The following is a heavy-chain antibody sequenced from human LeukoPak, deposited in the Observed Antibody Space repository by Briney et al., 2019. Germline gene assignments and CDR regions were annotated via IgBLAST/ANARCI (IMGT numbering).Heavy chain of an antibody. Sequence: ASVKVSCKASGYAFTGYYMHWVRQAPGQGLEWMGWINPNSGGTSYAQKFQGRVTMTRDTSISTAYMELSRLRSDDTAVYYCARDDSSGYYYEGAFYDYWGQGTLVTVSS. CDR3: ARDDSSGYYYEGAFYDY. V-gene: IGHV1-2*02. CDR2: INPNSGGT. CDR1: GYAFTGYY. J-gene: IGHJ4*02. D-gene: IGHD3-22*01.